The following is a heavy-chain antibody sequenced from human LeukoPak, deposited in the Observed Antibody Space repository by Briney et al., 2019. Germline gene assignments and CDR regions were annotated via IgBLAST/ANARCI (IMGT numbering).Heavy chain of an antibody. CDR1: GGSISSSSYY. CDR2: FYYTGST. J-gene: IGHJ5*02. V-gene: IGHV4-39*07. CDR3: VRPFRYNWFDP. D-gene: IGHD3-10*01. Sequence: SETLSLTCSVSGGSISSSSYYWGWIRQPPGKGLAWIGSFYYTGSTYYNPSLQSRVTISIDTSKNQFSLNLSSVTAADTAVYYCVRPFRYNWFDPWGQGTLVTVSS.